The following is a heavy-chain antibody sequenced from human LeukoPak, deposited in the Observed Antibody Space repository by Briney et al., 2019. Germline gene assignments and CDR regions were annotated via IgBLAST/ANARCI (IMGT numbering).Heavy chain of an antibody. Sequence: SETLSLTCAVYGGSFSGYYWSWIRQPPGKGLEWLGEINHSGSTNYNPSLKSRVTISVDTSKNQFSLKLSSVTAADTAVYYCARNHYYGSGSHHDYWGQGTLVTVSS. D-gene: IGHD3-10*01. V-gene: IGHV4-34*01. CDR3: ARNHYYGSGSHHDY. CDR1: GGSFSGYY. CDR2: INHSGST. J-gene: IGHJ4*02.